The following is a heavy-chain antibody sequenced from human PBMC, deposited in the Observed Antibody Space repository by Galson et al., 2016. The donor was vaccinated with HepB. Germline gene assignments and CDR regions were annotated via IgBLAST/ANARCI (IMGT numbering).Heavy chain of an antibody. Sequence: SLRLSCAASGFTFGDSAMHWVRQAPGKGLEWVSGIIWNSGSIDYAASVKGRFTVSRYNAKNSLYLQMNSLRTEDTALYYCTKDTRPRMAPRLDSICGLDVLGQGTTVTVSS. CDR1: GFTFGDSA. D-gene: IGHD3/OR15-3a*01. V-gene: IGHV3-9*01. CDR2: IIWNSGSI. CDR3: TKDTRPRMAPRLDSICGLDV. J-gene: IGHJ6*02.